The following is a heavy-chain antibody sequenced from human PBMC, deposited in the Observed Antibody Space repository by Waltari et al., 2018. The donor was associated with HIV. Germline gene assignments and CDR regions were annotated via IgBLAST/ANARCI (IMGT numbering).Heavy chain of an antibody. Sequence: QVQLVESGGGVVQPGGSLRLSCTASGFTFSNYGMYWVRQAPGKGLQWVAFIRYDGTKKYYADSVKGRFIISRDNSKNTLSLQMHSLRAEDTAVYYCAKAPHHYDSSGPVYWGQGTLVTVSS. CDR1: GFTFSNYG. CDR2: IRYDGTKK. D-gene: IGHD3-22*01. V-gene: IGHV3-30*02. CDR3: AKAPHHYDSSGPVY. J-gene: IGHJ4*02.